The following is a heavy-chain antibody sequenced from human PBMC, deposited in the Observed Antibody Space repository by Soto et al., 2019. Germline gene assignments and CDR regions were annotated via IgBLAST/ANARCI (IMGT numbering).Heavy chain of an antibody. CDR2: ISYDGSNK. V-gene: IGHV3-30*18. J-gene: IGHJ6*02. CDR3: AKDNLVDTKTLFEYYGMDV. CDR1: GFTFSSYG. Sequence: QVQLVESGGGVVQPGRSLRLSCAASGFTFSSYGMHWVRQAPGKGLEWVAVISYDGSNKYYADSVKGRFTISRDNSKNTLYLQKNSLRAEDTAMYYCAKDNLVDTKTLFEYYGMDVWGQGTTVTVAS. D-gene: IGHD5-18*01.